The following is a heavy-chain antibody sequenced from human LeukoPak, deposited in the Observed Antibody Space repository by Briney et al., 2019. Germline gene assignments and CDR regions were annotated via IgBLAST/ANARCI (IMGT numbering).Heavy chain of an antibody. V-gene: IGHV4-30-4*08. J-gene: IGHJ6*03. D-gene: IGHD3-10*01. CDR1: CGSISSGDYY. CDR3: ARVSRDCYHYYMDV. CDR2: IYYSGST. Sequence: NTSETLSLTCTVSCGSISSGDYYWSWIRQPPGKGLEWIGYIYYSGSTYYNPSLKSRVTISVDTSKNQFSLKLSSVTAADTAVYYCARVSRDCYHYYMDVWGKGTTVTVSS.